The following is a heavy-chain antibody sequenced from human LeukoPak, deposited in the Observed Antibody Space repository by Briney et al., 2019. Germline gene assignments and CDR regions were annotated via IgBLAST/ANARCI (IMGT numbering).Heavy chain of an antibody. CDR3: ASGRWEPRFDC. CDR2: INHSGST. J-gene: IGHJ4*02. D-gene: IGHD1-26*01. CDR1: GGSFSGYY. Sequence: PSETLSLTCAVYGGSFSGYYWSWIRQPPGKGLEWIGEINHSGSTNYNPSLKSRATISVDTSKNQFSLKLSSVTAADTAVYYCASGRWEPRFDCWGQGTLVTVSS. V-gene: IGHV4-34*01.